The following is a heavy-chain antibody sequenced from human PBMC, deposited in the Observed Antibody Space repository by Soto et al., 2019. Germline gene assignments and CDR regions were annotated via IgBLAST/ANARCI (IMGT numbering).Heavy chain of an antibody. J-gene: IGHJ4*02. V-gene: IGHV1-69*13. CDR1: GGPSNNYG. D-gene: IGHD3-10*01. CDR2: IVPVFGTA. CDR3: AKLQGSGSYYDDDN. Sequence: SVKVSCKALGGPSNNYGDSWVRQAPGQGLEWMGGIVPVFGTANYAPKFQGRLRITADDSTRTVNMELRSLTSDDTAVYYCAKLQGSGSYYDDDNWDQGTLVTVSS.